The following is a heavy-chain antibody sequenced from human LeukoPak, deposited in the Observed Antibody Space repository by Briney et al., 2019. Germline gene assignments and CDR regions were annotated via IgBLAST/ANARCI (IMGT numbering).Heavy chain of an antibody. Sequence: GGSLRLSCAASGFTFSSYAMHWVRQAPGKGLEWVAVISYDGSNKYYADSVKGRFTISRDNSKNTLYLQMNSLRAEDTAVYYWARDFYGGNALGGGFDYWGQGTLVTVSS. CDR1: GFTFSSYA. D-gene: IGHD5-12*01. J-gene: IGHJ4*02. CDR2: ISYDGSNK. CDR3: ARDFYGGNALGGGFDY. V-gene: IGHV3-30-3*01.